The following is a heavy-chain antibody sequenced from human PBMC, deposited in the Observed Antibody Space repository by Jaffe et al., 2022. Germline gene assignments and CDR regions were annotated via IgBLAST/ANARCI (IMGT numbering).Heavy chain of an antibody. CDR2: ISGSSSST. Sequence: EVQLLESGGGLVQPGGSLRLSCAASGFTFSSNAMSWVRQAPGKGLEWVSGISGSSSSTYYADSVKGRFTISRDNSKNTLYLQMNSLRADDTAVYYCAKAYSNSDLFYWGQGTLVTVSS. CDR1: GFTFSSNA. D-gene: IGHD4-4*01. V-gene: IGHV3-23*01. CDR3: AKAYSNSDLFY. J-gene: IGHJ4*02.